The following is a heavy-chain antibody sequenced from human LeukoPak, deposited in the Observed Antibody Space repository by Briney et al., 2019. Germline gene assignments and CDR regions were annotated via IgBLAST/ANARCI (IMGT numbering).Heavy chain of an antibody. CDR3: ARDFDMGITPGDDFDF. CDR1: GFSFSKYW. J-gene: IGHJ4*02. CDR2: IKEDGTYT. D-gene: IGHD3-9*01. Sequence: GGSLRLSCAASGFSFSKYWMHWVRQTPGEGLVWVSRIKEDGTYTSYADSVKGRFTISRDNARSTVFLQMDSLRAEDTAVYYCARDFDMGITPGDDFDFWGQGTLVTVSS. V-gene: IGHV3-74*01.